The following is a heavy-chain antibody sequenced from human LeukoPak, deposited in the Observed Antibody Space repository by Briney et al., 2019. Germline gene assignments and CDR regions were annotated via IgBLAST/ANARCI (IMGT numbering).Heavy chain of an antibody. J-gene: IGHJ4*02. CDR1: GYTFINYA. CDR3: ARTSGSYLPFDY. D-gene: IGHD1-26*01. CDR2: IIPIFGTA. V-gene: IGHV1-69*05. Sequence: GASVKVSCKASGYTFINYAITWVRQAPGQGLEWMGGIIPIFGTANYAQKFQGRVTITTDESTSTAYMELSSLRSEDTAVYYCARTSGSYLPFDYWGQGTLVTVSS.